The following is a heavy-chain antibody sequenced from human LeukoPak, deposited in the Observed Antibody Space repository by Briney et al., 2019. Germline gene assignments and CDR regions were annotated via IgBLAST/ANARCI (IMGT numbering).Heavy chain of an antibody. D-gene: IGHD6-19*01. CDR2: ISSSGSTI. V-gene: IGHV3-48*03. CDR3: ARGRSSGWRRSGAFDI. Sequence: PGGSLRLSCAASGFTFSSYEMNWVRQAPGKGLEWVSYISSSGSTIYYADSVKGRFTISRDNAKNSLYLQMNSLRAEDTAVYYCARGRSSGWRRSGAFDIWGQGTMVTVSS. CDR1: GFTFSSYE. J-gene: IGHJ3*02.